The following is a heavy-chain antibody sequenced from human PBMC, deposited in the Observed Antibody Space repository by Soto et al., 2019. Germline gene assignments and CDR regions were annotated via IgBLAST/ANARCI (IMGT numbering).Heavy chain of an antibody. CDR3: ARDGPRTRYYAYGVDY. CDR2: IWFDGSEK. CDR1: GFTFSSHG. Sequence: QVPLVEAGGGVVQPGRSLRLSCAASGFTFSSHGMHWVRQAPGKGLEWVAVIWFDGSEKYYADSVKGRFTISRDNSKDTLFLQMNSLRAEDTGLYYCARDGPRTRYYAYGVDYWGQGTLLTVSS. J-gene: IGHJ4*02. V-gene: IGHV3-33*01. D-gene: IGHD3-10*01.